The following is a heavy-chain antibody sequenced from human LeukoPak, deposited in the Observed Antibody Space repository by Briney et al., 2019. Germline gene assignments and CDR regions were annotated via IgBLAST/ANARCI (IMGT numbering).Heavy chain of an antibody. CDR1: GGSLSSGGYY. V-gene: IGHV4-31*03. CDR2: IYYSGST. CDR3: ARDGGYGSGSYYFDY. D-gene: IGHD3-10*01. J-gene: IGHJ4*02. Sequence: SQTLSLTCTVSGGSLSSGGYYWSWIRQYPGKGLDWIGYIYYSGSTNYNPSLKSRVTISVDTSKNQFSLKLTSVTAADTAVYYCARDGGYGSGSYYFDYWGQGTLVTVSS.